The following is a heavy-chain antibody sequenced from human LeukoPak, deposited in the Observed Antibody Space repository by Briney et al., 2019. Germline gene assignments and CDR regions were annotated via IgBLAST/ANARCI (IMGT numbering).Heavy chain of an antibody. D-gene: IGHD6-13*01. CDR1: DGSFSDYY. Sequence: SETLSLTCAVYDGSFSDYYWAWLRQPPGKGLEWIGEIDHTGGTNNNPSLKSRVAISADTSKTQFSLKLASVTAADTALYFCARTLKSSWYGYFHQWGQGTLVTVS. CDR3: ARTLKSSWYGYFHQ. CDR2: IDHTGGT. J-gene: IGHJ1*01. V-gene: IGHV4-34*01.